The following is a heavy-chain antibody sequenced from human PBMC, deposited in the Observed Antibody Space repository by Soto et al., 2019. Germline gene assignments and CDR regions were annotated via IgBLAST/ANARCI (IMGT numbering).Heavy chain of an antibody. CDR3: ARGLATATVTRNDAFDI. V-gene: IGHV4-34*01. D-gene: IGHD4-17*01. Sequence: SETLSLTCAVYGGSFSGYYWSWIRQPPGKGLEWIGEINHSGSTNYNPSLKSRVTISVDTSKNQFSLKLSSVTAADTAVYYCARGLATATVTRNDAFDIWGQGTMVTVSS. CDR1: GGSFSGYY. J-gene: IGHJ3*02. CDR2: INHSGST.